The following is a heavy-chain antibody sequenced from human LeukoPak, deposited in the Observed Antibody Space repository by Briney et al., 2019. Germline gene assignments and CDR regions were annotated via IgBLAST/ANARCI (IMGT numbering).Heavy chain of an antibody. V-gene: IGHV3-20*04. J-gene: IGHJ4*02. CDR1: GFAFDDYG. Sequence: WGSLRLSCAASGFAFDDYGMSWVRQAPGKGLEWFSGINWNGGITGYADSVKGCFTISSDNAKNSLYLEMNSLRSEDTALYYCARHESSGPSRWGQRTPVTVSS. CDR3: ARHESSGPSR. CDR2: INWNGGIT. D-gene: IGHD3-22*01.